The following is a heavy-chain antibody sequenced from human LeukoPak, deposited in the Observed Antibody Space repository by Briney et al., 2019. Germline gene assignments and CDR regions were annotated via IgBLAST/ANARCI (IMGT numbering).Heavy chain of an antibody. CDR2: ISGGSDTR. Sequence: GGSLRLSCAASGFTFSSYSMNWVRQSPGKGLEWLSYISGGSDTRYHADSLKGRFTISRDNAKNSLYLQMNSLRAEDTAVYYCARDQGFRGTKYSSGWYAFDYWGQGTLVTVSS. V-gene: IGHV3-48*01. J-gene: IGHJ4*02. CDR3: ARDQGFRGTKYSSGWYAFDY. CDR1: GFTFSSYS. D-gene: IGHD6-19*01.